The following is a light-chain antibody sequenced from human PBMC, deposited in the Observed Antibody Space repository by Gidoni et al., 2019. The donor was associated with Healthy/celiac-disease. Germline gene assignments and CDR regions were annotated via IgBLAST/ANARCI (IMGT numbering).Light chain of an antibody. CDR3: SSYTSSSTYV. V-gene: IGLV2-18*02. CDR1: SSDVGSYNR. CDR2: EVS. Sequence: QSALTQPPSVSGSPGQSATTSCTRTSSDVGSYNRVPWYQQPPGTAPKLVIYEVSNRPSGVPDRFSGSKSGNTASLTISGLQAEDEADYYCSSYTSSSTYVFGTGTKVTVL. J-gene: IGLJ1*01.